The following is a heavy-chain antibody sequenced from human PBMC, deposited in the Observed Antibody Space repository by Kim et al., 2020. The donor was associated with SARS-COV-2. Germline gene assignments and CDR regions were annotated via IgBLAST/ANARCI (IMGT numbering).Heavy chain of an antibody. Sequence: DPYYLDSLKGRFTISREKAKNSWYLQMNSLRAGDTAVYYCAREGQHDAFDIWGQGTMVTVSS. D-gene: IGHD6-13*01. J-gene: IGHJ3*02. V-gene: IGHV3-13*05. CDR2: DP. CDR3: AREGQHDAFDI.